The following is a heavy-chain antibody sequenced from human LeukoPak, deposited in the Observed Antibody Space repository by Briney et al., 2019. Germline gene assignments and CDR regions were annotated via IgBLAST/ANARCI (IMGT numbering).Heavy chain of an antibody. CDR2: ISSSSSYI. D-gene: IGHD3-3*01. J-gene: IGHJ5*02. Sequence: GGFLRLSCAASGFTFSSYSMNWVRQAPGKGLEWVSSISSSSSYIYYADSVKGRFTISRDNAKNSLYLQMNSLRAEDTAVYYCARVPRSGSLNWFDPWGQGTLVTVSS. CDR3: ARVPRSGSLNWFDP. CDR1: GFTFSSYS. V-gene: IGHV3-21*01.